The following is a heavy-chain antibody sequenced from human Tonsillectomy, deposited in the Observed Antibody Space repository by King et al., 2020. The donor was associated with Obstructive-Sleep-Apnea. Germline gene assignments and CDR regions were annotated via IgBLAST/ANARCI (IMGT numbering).Heavy chain of an antibody. J-gene: IGHJ6*02. Sequence: QLVQSGAEVKKPGASVKVSCKASGYTFTSYGISWVRQAPGQGLEWMGWISAYNGNTNYAQKLQGRVTMTTETSTSTAYMELRSLRSDDTAVYYCARGYSSSWYRGYYYYGMDVWGQGTTVTVSS. CDR2: ISAYNGNT. D-gene: IGHD6-13*01. CDR1: GYTFTSYG. CDR3: ARGYSSSWYRGYYYYGMDV. V-gene: IGHV1-18*04.